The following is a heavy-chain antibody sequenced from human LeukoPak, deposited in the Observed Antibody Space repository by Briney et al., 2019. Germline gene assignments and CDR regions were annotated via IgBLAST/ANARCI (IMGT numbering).Heavy chain of an antibody. CDR2: ISAYNGNT. CDR1: GYTFTSYG. V-gene: IGHV1-18*01. D-gene: IGHD3-22*01. CDR3: ARGHYYDSSGYYPY. J-gene: IGHJ4*02. Sequence: GASVKVSFKASGYTFTSYGISWVRQAPGQGLEWMGWISAYNGNTNYAQKLQGRVTMTTDTSTSTAYMELRSLRSDDTAVYYCARGHYYDSSGYYPYWGQGTLVTVSS.